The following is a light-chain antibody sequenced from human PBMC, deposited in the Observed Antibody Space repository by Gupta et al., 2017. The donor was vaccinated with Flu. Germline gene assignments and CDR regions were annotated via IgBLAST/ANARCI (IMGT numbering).Light chain of an antibody. CDR1: GYNIGGNH. CDR3: ATEDDSLNRVV. Sequence: SVLTQPPSASGTPGQGVCISCFGSGYNIGGNHVYWFQQVPGTAPKHLIYSNKKRPSGIPDGFSGSKSGTSASLTSAGLRAEDEADYYCATEDDSLNRVVFGGGTMLTVL. V-gene: IGLV1-47*02. CDR2: SNK. J-gene: IGLJ3*02.